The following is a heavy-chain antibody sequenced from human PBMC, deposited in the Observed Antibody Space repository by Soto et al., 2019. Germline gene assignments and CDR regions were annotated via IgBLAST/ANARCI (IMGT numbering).Heavy chain of an antibody. V-gene: IGHV1-2*04. J-gene: IGHJ6*02. CDR3: ARGIYSYGYGAGYYYYGMDV. CDR1: GYTFTGYY. Sequence: QVQLVQSGAEVKKPGASVKVSCKASGYTFTGYYMHWVRQAPGQGLEWMGWINPNSGGTNYAQKFQGWVTMTRDTSISTAYMELSRLRSDDTAVYYCARGIYSYGYGAGYYYYGMDVWGQGTTVTVSS. D-gene: IGHD5-18*01. CDR2: INPNSGGT.